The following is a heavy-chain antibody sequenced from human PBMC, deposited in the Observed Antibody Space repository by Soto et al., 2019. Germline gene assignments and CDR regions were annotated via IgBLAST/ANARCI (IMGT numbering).Heavy chain of an antibody. V-gene: IGHV3-30*03. Sequence: GGSLRLSCAASGCTFSSYGMHWGRQAPGKGLEWVAVISYDGSNKYYADSVKGRFTISRDNSKNTLYLQMNSLRAEDTAVYYCARHYDSSGLYYFDYWGQGTLVTVSS. CDR2: ISYDGSNK. CDR1: GCTFSSYG. D-gene: IGHD3-22*01. CDR3: ARHYDSSGLYYFDY. J-gene: IGHJ4*02.